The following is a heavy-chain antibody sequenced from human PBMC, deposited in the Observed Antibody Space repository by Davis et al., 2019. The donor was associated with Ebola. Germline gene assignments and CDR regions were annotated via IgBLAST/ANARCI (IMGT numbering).Heavy chain of an antibody. J-gene: IGHJ4*02. CDR2: MNPNSGNT. CDR3: ARDLEHAGSSHSYYFDY. V-gene: IGHV1-8*01. Sequence: ASVKVSCKASGYTFTSYDINWVRQATGQGLEWMGWMNPNSGNTGYAQKFQGRVTVTRNTSISTAYMELSRLRSDDTAVYYCARDLEHAGSSHSYYFDYWGQGTLVTVSS. CDR1: GYTFTSYD. D-gene: IGHD3-10*01.